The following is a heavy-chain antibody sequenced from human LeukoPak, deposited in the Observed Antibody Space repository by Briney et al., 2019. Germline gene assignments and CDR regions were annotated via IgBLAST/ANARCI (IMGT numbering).Heavy chain of an antibody. D-gene: IGHD6-25*01. J-gene: IGHJ4*02. CDR2: ISGNDTTK. CDR3: AKGLDTYSSRYLNRIFDS. V-gene: IGHV3-23*01. CDR1: ELTLTTFD. Sequence: QSGGSLRLSCTASELTLTTFDMVWVRQAPGRGLEWVSLISGNDTTKIYADSVKGRFTISRDDLKNTIYLQMDSLRDEDTAFYYCAKGLDTYSSRYLNRIFDSWGQGTRGTVSS.